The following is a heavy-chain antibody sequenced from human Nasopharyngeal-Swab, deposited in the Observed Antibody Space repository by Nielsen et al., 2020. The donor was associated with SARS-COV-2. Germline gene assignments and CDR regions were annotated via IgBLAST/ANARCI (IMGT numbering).Heavy chain of an antibody. J-gene: IGHJ6*02. Sequence: ASVKVSCKVSGYTLTELSMHWVRQAPGKGLEWMGGFDPEDGETIYAQKFQGRVTMTEDTSTDTAYMELSSLRSEDTAVYYCATGFSVGATTGGGVKNYYYYYGMDVWGQGTTVTVSS. CDR2: FDPEDGET. V-gene: IGHV1-24*01. CDR1: GYTLTELS. D-gene: IGHD1-26*01. CDR3: ATGFSVGATTGGGVKNYYYYYGMDV.